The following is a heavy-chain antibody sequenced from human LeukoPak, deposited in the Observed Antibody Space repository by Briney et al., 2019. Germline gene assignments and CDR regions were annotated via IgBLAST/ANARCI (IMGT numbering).Heavy chain of an antibody. Sequence: GGSLRLSFPSSGLTLSGYRMHWVRPAPGNGREGVADIYYDGGQKYYVDSVKGRFTISRDNAKNSLYLQMNSLRTEDTALYYCARFERQQLVERDTLDIWGQGTMVTVSS. D-gene: IGHD6-13*01. V-gene: IGHV3-7*01. CDR2: IYYDGGQK. CDR3: ARFERQQLVERDTLDI. J-gene: IGHJ3*02. CDR1: GLTLSGYR.